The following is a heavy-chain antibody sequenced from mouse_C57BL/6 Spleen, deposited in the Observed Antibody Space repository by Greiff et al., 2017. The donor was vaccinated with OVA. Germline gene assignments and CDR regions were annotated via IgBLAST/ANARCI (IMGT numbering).Heavy chain of an antibody. J-gene: IGHJ2*01. CDR3: ARFSRDYPSTFDY. D-gene: IGHD2-4*01. CDR2: IHPNSGST. V-gene: IGHV1-64*01. CDR1: GYTFTSYW. Sequence: VQLQQPGAELVKPGASVKLSCKASGYTFTSYWMHWVKQRPGQGLEWIGMIHPNSGSTNYNEKFKSKATLTVDKSSSTAYMQLSSLTSEDSAVYYCARFSRDYPSTFDYWGQGTTLTVSS.